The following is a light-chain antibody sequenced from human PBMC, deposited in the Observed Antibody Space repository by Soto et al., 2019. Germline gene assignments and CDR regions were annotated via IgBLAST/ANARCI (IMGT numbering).Light chain of an antibody. CDR1: QSVASSY. V-gene: IGKV3-20*01. J-gene: IGKJ2*01. Sequence: EIVLTQSPGTLSLSPGEGATLSCRASQSVASSYLAWYQQNPGQAPSLLIYGASDRATGIPDRFSGGGSGTDFTLTISRLEPEDFAVYYCQQYGSSSYTFGQGTKLEIK. CDR3: QQYGSSSYT. CDR2: GAS.